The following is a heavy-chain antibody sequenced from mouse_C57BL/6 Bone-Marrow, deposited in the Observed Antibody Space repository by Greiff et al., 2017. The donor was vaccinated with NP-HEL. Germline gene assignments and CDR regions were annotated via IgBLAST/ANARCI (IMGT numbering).Heavy chain of an antibody. V-gene: IGHV1-52*01. D-gene: IGHD1-1*01. Sequence: VKLQQPGAELVRPGSSVKLSCKASGYTFTSYWMHWVKQRPIQGLEWIGNIDPSDSETHYNQKFKDKATLTVDKSSSTAYMQLSSLTSEDSAVYYCARPLRGSSSWYFDVWGTGTTVTVSS. CDR1: GYTFTSYW. CDR3: ARPLRGSSSWYFDV. J-gene: IGHJ1*03. CDR2: IDPSDSET.